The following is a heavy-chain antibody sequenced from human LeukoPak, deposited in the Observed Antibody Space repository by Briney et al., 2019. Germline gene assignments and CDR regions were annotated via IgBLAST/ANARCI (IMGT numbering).Heavy chain of an antibody. CDR1: GGSISSSSYY. Sequence: SETLSLTCTVSGGSISSSSYYWGWIRQPPGKGLEWIGSIYYSGSTCYNPSLKSRVTISVDTSKNQFSLKLSSVTAADTAVYYCARVPIVSMVYAIDYWGQGTLVTVSS. CDR3: ARVPIVSMVYAIDY. V-gene: IGHV4-39*07. D-gene: IGHD2-8*01. CDR2: IYYSGST. J-gene: IGHJ4*02.